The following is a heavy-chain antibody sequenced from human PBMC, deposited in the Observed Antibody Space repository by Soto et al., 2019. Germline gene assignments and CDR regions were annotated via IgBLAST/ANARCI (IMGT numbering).Heavy chain of an antibody. CDR2: IFPADSDT. V-gene: IGHV5-51*01. D-gene: IGHD2-15*01. CDR3: ASSVVVPSTMNYFDY. J-gene: IGHJ4*02. Sequence: GESLKISCKRSGYSSSNYWIAWVRQMPGKGLEWMGIIFPADSDTKYSPSFQGQVTISADKSISTAYLQWSSLKASDTAMYYCASSVVVPSTMNYFDYWGQGSLVTVSS. CDR1: GYSSSNYW.